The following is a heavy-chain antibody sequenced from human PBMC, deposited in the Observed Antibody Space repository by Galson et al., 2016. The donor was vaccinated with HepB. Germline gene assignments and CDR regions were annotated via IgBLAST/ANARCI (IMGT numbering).Heavy chain of an antibody. CDR2: IHHSGSI. CDR3: AVVSYDAFDV. V-gene: IGHV4-59*01. Sequence: ETLSLTCTVSGDSISNYYWSWIRQPPGKGLEWIAYIHHSGSINYTPSLRSRVTISLDTSKNQITLTLNSVTAPDTAVYYCAVVSYDAFDVWGQGTMATVSS. CDR1: GDSISNYY. D-gene: IGHD5/OR15-5a*01. J-gene: IGHJ3*01.